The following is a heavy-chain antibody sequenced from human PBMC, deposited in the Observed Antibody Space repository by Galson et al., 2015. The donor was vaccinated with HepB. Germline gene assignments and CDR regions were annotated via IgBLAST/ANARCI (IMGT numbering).Heavy chain of an antibody. V-gene: IGHV3-30-3*01. CDR3: ARFRVRSPRGGDF. CDR1: GFTFSSYA. J-gene: IGHJ4*02. D-gene: IGHD1-14*01. CDR2: ISYDGSNK. Sequence: SLRLSCAASGFTFSSYAMHWVRQAPGKGLEWVAVISYDGSNKYYADSVKGRFTISRDNSKNTLYLQMNSLRAEDTAVYYCARFRVRSPRGGDFWGQGTLVTVSS.